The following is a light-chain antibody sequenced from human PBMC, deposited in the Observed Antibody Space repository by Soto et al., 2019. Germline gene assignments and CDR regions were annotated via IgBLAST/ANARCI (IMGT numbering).Light chain of an antibody. Sequence: QAVVTQEPSLTVSPGGTVTLTCASSTGAVTSAYYANWFQQKPGQPPRPLIYSTSNKHSWTPARFSVSLLGDKAALTLSGVQPEDEADYYCLLYYGGAWVFGGGTKLTVL. CDR2: STS. J-gene: IGLJ3*02. CDR3: LLYYGGAWV. CDR1: TGAVTSAYY. V-gene: IGLV7-43*01.